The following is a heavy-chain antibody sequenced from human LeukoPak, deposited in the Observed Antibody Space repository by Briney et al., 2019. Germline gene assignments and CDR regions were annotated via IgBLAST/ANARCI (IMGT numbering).Heavy chain of an antibody. V-gene: IGHV3-23*01. CDR2: ISGSGGST. CDR1: GFTFSSYA. Sequence: SGGSLRLSCAASGFTFSSYAMSWVRQAPGKGLEWVSAISGSGGSTYYADSVKGRFTISRDNSKNTLYLQMNSLRAEDTAVYYCAKDRRRITIFGVAPLDAFDIWGQGTMVTVSS. J-gene: IGHJ3*02. CDR3: AKDRRRITIFGVAPLDAFDI. D-gene: IGHD3-3*01.